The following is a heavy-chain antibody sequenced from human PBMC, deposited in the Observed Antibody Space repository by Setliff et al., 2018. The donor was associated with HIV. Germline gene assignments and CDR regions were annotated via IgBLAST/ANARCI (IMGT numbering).Heavy chain of an antibody. CDR1: GFTFSSFA. CDR3: AKRGDYYDTRPTFDY. Sequence: GGSLRLSCAASGFTFSSFAMNWVRQAPGKGLEWVSIISASGVSTYYADSVKGRFTISRDNSKNTLFLQMNSLRAEDTAVYYCAKRGDYYDTRPTFDYWGQGTLVTVSS. D-gene: IGHD3-22*01. V-gene: IGHV3-23*01. CDR2: ISASGVST. J-gene: IGHJ4*02.